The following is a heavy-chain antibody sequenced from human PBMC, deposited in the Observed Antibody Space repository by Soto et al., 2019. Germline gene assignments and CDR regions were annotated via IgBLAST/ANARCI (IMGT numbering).Heavy chain of an antibody. CDR1: GFTFSSYA. V-gene: IGHV3-23*01. J-gene: IGHJ4*02. Sequence: EVQLLESGGGLVQPGGSLRLSCAASGFTFSSYAMSWVRQAPGKGLEWVSAISGSGGSTYYADSVKGRFTISRDNSKNTLYLQMNSLRAEDTAVYYCAKDGEYYDFWSGYLNFDYWGQGTLVTVSS. D-gene: IGHD3-3*01. CDR3: AKDGEYYDFWSGYLNFDY. CDR2: ISGSGGST.